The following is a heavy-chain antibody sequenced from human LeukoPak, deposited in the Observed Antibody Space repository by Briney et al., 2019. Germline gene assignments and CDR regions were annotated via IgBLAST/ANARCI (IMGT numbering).Heavy chain of an antibody. CDR3: VRDVAPSGTVWFDS. CDR1: GFTFNRYY. D-gene: IGHD6-13*01. Sequence: PGGSLRLSCAASGFTFNRYYMYWIRQAPGKGLVWVPRISDDGRVTLYADFVKGRFTISRDNAKNTLSLQMNSLRVEDTAVYYCVRDVAPSGTVWFDSWGQGTLVTVSS. J-gene: IGHJ5*01. CDR2: ISDDGRVT. V-gene: IGHV3-74*01.